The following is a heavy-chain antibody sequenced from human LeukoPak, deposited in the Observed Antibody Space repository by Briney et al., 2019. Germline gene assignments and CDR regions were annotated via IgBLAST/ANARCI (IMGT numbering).Heavy chain of an antibody. V-gene: IGHV1-2*02. CDR1: GYTFTGYH. CDR2: INPNSGGT. D-gene: IGHD6-19*01. CDR3: TTLXGYNSGWYFDY. Sequence: ASVKVSCKASGYTFTGYHIHWVRQAPGQGLEWMGWINPNSGGTNYAQRFQGRVTMTRDTSIITAYMELSRLTSDDTAVYYCTTLXGYNSGWYFDYWGQGTLVTV. J-gene: IGHJ4*02.